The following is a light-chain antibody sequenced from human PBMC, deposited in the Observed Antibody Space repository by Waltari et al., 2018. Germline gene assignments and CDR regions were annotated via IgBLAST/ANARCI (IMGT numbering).Light chain of an antibody. CDR2: EVS. CDR3: SSYRSGSILV. J-gene: IGLJ2*01. Sequence: SALTQPASASGSPGQSITISCTGTSSDVGGYTYVSWSQPHPGKVPTVMIYEVSNRPSGVSHLFSGSKSRNTASLTISGLQAEDEADYYCSSYRSGSILVFGGGTKVTVL. V-gene: IGLV2-14*01. CDR1: SSDVGGYTY.